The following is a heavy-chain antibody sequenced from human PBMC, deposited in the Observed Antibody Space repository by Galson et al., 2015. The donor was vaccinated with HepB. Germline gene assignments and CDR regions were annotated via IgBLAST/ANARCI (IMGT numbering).Heavy chain of an antibody. CDR3: TTETYYDFWSGSNWFDP. V-gene: IGHV3-15*01. J-gene: IGHJ5*02. Sequence: LRLSCAASGFTFSNAWMSWVRQAPGKGLERVGRIKSKTDGGTTDYAAPVKGRFTISRDDSKNTLYLQMNSLKTEDTAVYYCTTETYYDFWSGSNWFDPWGQGTLVTVSS. CDR1: GFTFSNAW. D-gene: IGHD3-3*01. CDR2: IKSKTDGGTT.